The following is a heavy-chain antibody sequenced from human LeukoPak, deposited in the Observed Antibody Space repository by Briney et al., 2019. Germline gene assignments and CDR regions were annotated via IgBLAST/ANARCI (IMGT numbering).Heavy chain of an antibody. D-gene: IGHD5-24*01. CDR2: IYPADSDT. J-gene: IGHJ4*02. CDR1: GYSFPNYW. V-gene: IGHV5-51*01. CDR3: ARRKGDGYNAPFDY. Sequence: GESLKISCKGSGYSFPNYWIGWVRQMPGQGLEWMGIIYPADSDTRYSPAFQGQVTISADKSINTAYLQWTSLKASDTAMYYCARRKGDGYNAPFDYWGQGTLVTVSS.